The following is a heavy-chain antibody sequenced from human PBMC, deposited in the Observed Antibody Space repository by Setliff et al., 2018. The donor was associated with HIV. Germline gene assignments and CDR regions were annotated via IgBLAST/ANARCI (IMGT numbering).Heavy chain of an antibody. J-gene: IGHJ6*03. V-gene: IGHV4-4*07. D-gene: IGHD7-27*01. Sequence: SETLSLTCTVSGGSLSSYYWSWIRQPAGKGLEWIGRIYSSGRTNYNPSLKSRIKMSIDTSKNQFSLKLTSVTAADTAVYYCARHPTNWGSTGYYYYYMYVWGKGTTVTVSS. CDR2: IYSSGRT. CDR3: ARHPTNWGSTGYYYYYMYV. CDR1: GGSLSSYY.